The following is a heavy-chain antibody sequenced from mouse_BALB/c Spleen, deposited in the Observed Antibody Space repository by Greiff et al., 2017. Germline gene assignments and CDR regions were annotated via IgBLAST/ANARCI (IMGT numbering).Heavy chain of an antibody. J-gene: IGHJ3*01. V-gene: IGHV2-3*01. Sequence: VQLQQSGPGLVAPSQSLSITCTVSGFSLTSYGVSWVRQPPGKGLEWLGVIWGDGSTNYHSALISRLSISKDNSKSQVFLKLNSLQTDHTATYYCAKPGTARATAWFAYWGQGTLVTVSA. CDR3: AKPGTARATAWFAY. D-gene: IGHD3-2*01. CDR2: IWGDGST. CDR1: GFSLTSYG.